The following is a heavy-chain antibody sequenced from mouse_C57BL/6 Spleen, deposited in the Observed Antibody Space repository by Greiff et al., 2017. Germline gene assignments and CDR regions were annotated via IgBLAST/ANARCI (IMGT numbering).Heavy chain of an antibody. J-gene: IGHJ3*01. CDR3: ARDRDYSWFAY. D-gene: IGHD1-1*01. Sequence: EVKVVESGGGLVKPGGSLKLSCAASGFTFSSYAMSWVRQTPEKRLEWVATISDGGSYTYYPDNVKGRFTISRDNAKNNLYLQMSHLKSEDTAMYYCARDRDYSWFAYWGQGTLVTVSA. CDR2: ISDGGSYT. CDR1: GFTFSSYA. V-gene: IGHV5-4*01.